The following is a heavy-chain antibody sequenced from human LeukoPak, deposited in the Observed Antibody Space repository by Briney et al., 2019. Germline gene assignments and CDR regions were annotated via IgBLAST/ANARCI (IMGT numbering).Heavy chain of an antibody. CDR1: GYTFTGYY. CDR2: INPNSGGT. Sequence: ASVEVSCKASGYTFTGYYMHWVRQAPGQGLEWMGWINPNSGGTNYAQKFQGRVTMTRDTSISTAYMELSRLRSDDTAVYYCARADSGHYYYGMDVWGQGTTVTVSS. CDR3: ARADSGHYYYGMDV. V-gene: IGHV1-2*02. D-gene: IGHD1-26*01. J-gene: IGHJ6*02.